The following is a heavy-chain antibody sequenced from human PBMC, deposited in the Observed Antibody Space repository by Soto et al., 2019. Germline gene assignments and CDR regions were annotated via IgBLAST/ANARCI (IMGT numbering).Heavy chain of an antibody. CDR3: AKGSNYSFYFDN. CDR2: IIGNSGTT. Sequence: PGGSLRLSCVASGFSFSSYDMSWVRQAPGKGLEWVSFIIGNSGTTYYADSVKGRFTISRDNSKNTLYLQMSRLGAEDTAAYYCAKGSNYSFYFDNWGQGTLVTVSS. D-gene: IGHD1-7*01. J-gene: IGHJ4*01. V-gene: IGHV3-23*01. CDR1: GFSFSSYD.